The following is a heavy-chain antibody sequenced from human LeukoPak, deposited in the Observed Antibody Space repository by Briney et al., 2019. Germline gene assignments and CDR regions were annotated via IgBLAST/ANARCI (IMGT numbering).Heavy chain of an antibody. CDR1: GGSISSGSYY. D-gene: IGHD3-3*01. CDR3: ARATQAHTPRSGYYYYFDY. J-gene: IGHJ4*02. V-gene: IGHV4-61*02. Sequence: SETLSLTCTVSGGSISSGSYYWSWIRQPAGKGLEWIGRIYTSGSTSYNPSLKSRVTISVDTSKNQFSLKLNSVTAADTAVYYCARATQAHTPRSGYYYYFDYWGQGTLVTVSS. CDR2: IYTSGST.